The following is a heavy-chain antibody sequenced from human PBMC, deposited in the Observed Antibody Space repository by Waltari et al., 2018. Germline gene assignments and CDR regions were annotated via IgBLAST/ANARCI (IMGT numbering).Heavy chain of an antibody. J-gene: IGHJ2*01. V-gene: IGHV3-53*01. CDR3: ASALWDSGSYWYVDL. CDR2: IYSGGST. D-gene: IGHD3-10*01. Sequence: EVQLVESGGGLIQPGGSLRLSCAASGFTVSSNYMSWVRQAPGKGLEWVAVIYSGGSTYYADSVKGRFTIARDNSKNTLYLQMNSLRAEDTAVYYCASALWDSGSYWYVDLWGRGTLVTVSS. CDR1: GFTVSSNY.